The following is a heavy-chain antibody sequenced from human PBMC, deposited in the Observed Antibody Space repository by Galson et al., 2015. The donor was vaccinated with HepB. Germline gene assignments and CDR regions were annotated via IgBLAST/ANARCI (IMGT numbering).Heavy chain of an antibody. CDR3: TTDVYYSTYWSWLDP. J-gene: IGHJ5*02. V-gene: IGHV3-15*01. D-gene: IGHD2-8*02. CDR1: GFPFNNAW. Sequence: SLRLSCAASGFPFNNAWMTWVRQAPGMGLEWVGRIKSKTDGETTDYAAPVKGRFTISRDDSKNRLHLQMISLKPEDTAVYYCTTDVYYSTYWSWLDPWGQGTLVTVSS. CDR2: IKSKTDGETT.